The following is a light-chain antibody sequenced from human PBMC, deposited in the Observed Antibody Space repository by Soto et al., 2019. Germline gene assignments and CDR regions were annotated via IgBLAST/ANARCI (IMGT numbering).Light chain of an antibody. V-gene: IGLV2-14*01. J-gene: IGLJ1*01. CDR1: SSDVGNYKY. CDR2: EVS. CDR3: FSYTSSGTYV. Sequence: QSALTHPASVSGSPGQSITISCTGTSSDVGNYKYVSWYQQHPGKAPKLMIYEVSNRPSGVSNRFSGSKSGNTASLTISGLQAEDETDYDCFSYTSSGTYVFGTGTKLTVL.